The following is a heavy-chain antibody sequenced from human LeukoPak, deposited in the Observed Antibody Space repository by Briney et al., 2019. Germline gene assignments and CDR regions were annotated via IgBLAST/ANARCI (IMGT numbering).Heavy chain of an antibody. V-gene: IGHV4-4*09. J-gene: IGHJ4*02. D-gene: IGHD3/OR15-3a*01. CDR2: IYSNGST. Sequence: SETLSLTCTVSGGSISGYYWNWIRQPPGKGLEGMGHIYSNGSTTYNPSLKSRVTISLDSSSHHFPLRLTSVTAADTAVYFCARLHHLSAFWTASYALFDNWGQGPLVTVSS. CDR1: GGSISGYY. CDR3: ARLHHLSAFWTASYALFDN.